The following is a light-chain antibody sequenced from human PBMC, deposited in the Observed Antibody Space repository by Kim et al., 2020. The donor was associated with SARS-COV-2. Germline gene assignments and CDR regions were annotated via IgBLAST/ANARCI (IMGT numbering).Light chain of an antibody. J-gene: IGLJ2*01. CDR1: SLRSYY. CDR2: GKN. V-gene: IGLV3-19*01. Sequence: SSELTQDPAVSVALGQTVRITCQGDSLRSYYASWYQQKPGQAPVLVIYGKNNRPSGIPDRFSGSSSGNTASLTITGAQAEDAADYYCNFRDSSGNRHVVFGGGTQLTVL. CDR3: NFRDSSGNRHVV.